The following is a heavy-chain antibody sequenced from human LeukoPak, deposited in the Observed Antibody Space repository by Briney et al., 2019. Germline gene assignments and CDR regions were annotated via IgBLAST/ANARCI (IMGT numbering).Heavy chain of an antibody. J-gene: IGHJ4*02. CDR2: IYYSGST. V-gene: IGHV4-59*12. D-gene: IGHD3-10*01. CDR3: ARDNRANLLWFGELLPSLFDY. CDR1: GGSISSYY. Sequence: PSETLSLTCTVSGGSISSYYWSWIRQPPGKGLEWIGYIYYSGSTNYNPSLKSRVTISVDTSKNQFSLKLSSVTAADTAVYYCARDNRANLLWFGELLPSLFDYWGQGTLVTVSS.